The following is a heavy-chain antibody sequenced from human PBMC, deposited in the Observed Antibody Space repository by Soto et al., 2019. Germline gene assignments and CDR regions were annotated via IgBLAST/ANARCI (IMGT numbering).Heavy chain of an antibody. CDR1: GFSFSSCA. Sequence: PXGSLRLSCSASGFSFSSCAMTWGRQAPGMGLQWVSAISDSGGSTYYADSVRGRFTISRDNSKNTLYLQLNSLGAEDTAVYYCAKDKPAAGSQWLVPIWGRGTLVTVS. D-gene: IGHD6-19*01. V-gene: IGHV3-23*01. CDR2: ISDSGGST. J-gene: IGHJ4*02. CDR3: AKDKPAAGSQWLVPI.